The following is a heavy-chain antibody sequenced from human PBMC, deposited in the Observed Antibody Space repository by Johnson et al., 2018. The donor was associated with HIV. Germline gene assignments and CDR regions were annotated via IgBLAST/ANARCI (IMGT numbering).Heavy chain of an antibody. V-gene: IGHV3-30*04. CDR2: ISYDGSNK. D-gene: IGHD3-22*01. CDR3: ARDRRYYDSSGYYHDAFDI. J-gene: IGHJ3*02. Sequence: QVQLVESGGGVVQPGRSLRLSCAASGFTFSSYAMHWVRQAPGKGLEWVAVISYDGSNKYYADSVTGRFSISRDNSKNTLFLQMHSLRADDTAVYYCARDRRYYDSSGYYHDAFDIWGQGTMVTVSS. CDR1: GFTFSSYA.